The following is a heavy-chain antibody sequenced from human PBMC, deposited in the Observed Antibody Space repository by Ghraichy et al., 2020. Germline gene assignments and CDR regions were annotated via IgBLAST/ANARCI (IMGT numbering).Heavy chain of an antibody. CDR1: GGSFSGYY. D-gene: IGHD2-2*01. Sequence: SETLSLTCAVYGGSFSGYYWSWIRQPPGKGLEWIGEINHSGSTNYNPSLKSRVTISVDTSKNQFSLKLSSVTAADTAVYYCARFVVPAAMYYYYGMDVWGQGTTVTVSS. CDR3: ARFVVPAAMYYYYGMDV. V-gene: IGHV4-34*01. J-gene: IGHJ6*02. CDR2: INHSGST.